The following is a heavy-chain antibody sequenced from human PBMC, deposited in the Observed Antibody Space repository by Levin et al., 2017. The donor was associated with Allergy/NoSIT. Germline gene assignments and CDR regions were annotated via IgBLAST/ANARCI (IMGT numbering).Heavy chain of an antibody. CDR3: ARGGGLANLDY. J-gene: IGHJ4*02. D-gene: IGHD2-15*01. CDR2: ISYDGSNK. V-gene: IGHV3-30*04. CDR1: GFTFSSYA. Sequence: GGSLRLSCAASGFTFSSYAMHWVRQAPGKGLEWVAVISYDGSNKYYADSVKGRFTISRDNSKNTLYLQMNSLRAEDTAVYYCARGGGLANLDYWGQGTLVAVSS.